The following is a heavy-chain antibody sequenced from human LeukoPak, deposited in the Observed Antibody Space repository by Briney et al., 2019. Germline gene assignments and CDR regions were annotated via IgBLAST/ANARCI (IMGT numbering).Heavy chain of an antibody. CDR2: IYPGDSDT. CDR1: GYSFTSYW. CDR3: ARENIAAADAFDI. Sequence: NLGESLKISCKGSGYSFTSYWIGWVRQMPGKGLEWMGIIYPGDSDTRYSPSFQGQVTISADKSICTAYLQWVSLKASDTAMYYCARENIAAADAFDIWGQGTMVTVSS. D-gene: IGHD6-13*01. J-gene: IGHJ3*02. V-gene: IGHV5-51*01.